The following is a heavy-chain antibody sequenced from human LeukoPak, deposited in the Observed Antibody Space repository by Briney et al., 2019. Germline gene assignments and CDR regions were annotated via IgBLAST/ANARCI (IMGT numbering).Heavy chain of an antibody. CDR2: IYTSGRT. J-gene: IGHJ5*02. CDR3: ARDQYSSSWYWFDT. CDR1: GGSISSYY. D-gene: IGHD6-6*01. Sequence: PSETLSLTCTVSGGSISSYYWSWIRQPAGKGLEWIGRIYTSGRTKYNPPLKSRVTMSEDTSKNQFSLKLISVTAADTAVYYCARDQYSSSWYWFDTWGQGTLVTVSS. V-gene: IGHV4-4*07.